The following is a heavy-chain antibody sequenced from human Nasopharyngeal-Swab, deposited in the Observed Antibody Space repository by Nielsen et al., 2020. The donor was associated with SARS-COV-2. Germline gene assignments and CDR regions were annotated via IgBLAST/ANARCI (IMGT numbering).Heavy chain of an antibody. J-gene: IGHJ4*02. CDR3: ARVLDGYNGFDY. CDR2: IYPGGST. CDR1: GFTFSSYH. V-gene: IGHV3-53*01. Sequence: GESLKISCAASGFTFSSYHMNWVRQAPGKGLEWVSIIYPGGSTYYADSVKGRFTISRDSSRNTLYLQMNSLTAEDTAVYYCARVLDGYNGFDYWGQGTLVTVSS. D-gene: IGHD5-24*01.